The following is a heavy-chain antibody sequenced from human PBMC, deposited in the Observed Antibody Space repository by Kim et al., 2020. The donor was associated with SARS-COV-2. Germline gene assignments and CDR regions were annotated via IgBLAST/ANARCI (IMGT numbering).Heavy chain of an antibody. D-gene: IGHD4-17*01. J-gene: IGHJ4*02. Sequence: ASVKVSCKASGYTFTSYGISWVRQAPGQGLEWMGWISAYNGNTNYAQKLQGRVTMTTDTSTSTAYMELRSLRSDDTAVYYCHGTDYGDYGDYAWGWGQGTLVTVSS. CDR1: GYTFTSYG. V-gene: IGHV1-18*01. CDR3: HGTDYGDYGDYAWG. CDR2: ISAYNGNT.